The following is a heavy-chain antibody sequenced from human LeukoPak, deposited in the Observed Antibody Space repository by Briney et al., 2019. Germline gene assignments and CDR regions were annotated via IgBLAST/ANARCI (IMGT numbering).Heavy chain of an antibody. J-gene: IGHJ4*02. Sequence: GGSLRLSCAASGFTFSSYAMHWVRQAPGKGLEWVAVISYDGSNKYYADSVKGRFTISRDTSKNTLYLQMNSLRAEDTAVYYCARDHHGSSSSVFDYWGQGTLVTVSS. D-gene: IGHD6-6*01. CDR2: ISYDGSNK. CDR1: GFTFSSYA. CDR3: ARDHHGSSSSVFDY. V-gene: IGHV3-30-3*01.